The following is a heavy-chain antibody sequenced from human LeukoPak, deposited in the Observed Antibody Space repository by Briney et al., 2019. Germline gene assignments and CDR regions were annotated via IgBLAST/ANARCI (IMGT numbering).Heavy chain of an antibody. CDR3: ARLTVTTSYFDY. D-gene: IGHD4-17*01. Sequence: PSETLSLTCTVSGGSISSSSYYWAWIRQPPGKGLEWIGSIYYSGSTYYNPSLKSRVTISVDTSKNQFSLKLSSVTAADTAVYYCARLTVTTSYFDYWGQGTLVTVSS. CDR1: GGSISSSSYY. J-gene: IGHJ4*02. CDR2: IYYSGST. V-gene: IGHV4-39*01.